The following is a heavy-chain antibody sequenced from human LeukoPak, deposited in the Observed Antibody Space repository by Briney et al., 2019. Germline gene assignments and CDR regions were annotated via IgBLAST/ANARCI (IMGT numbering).Heavy chain of an antibody. CDR2: IYYSGST. CDR1: GGSISSSNYY. J-gene: IGHJ3*02. D-gene: IGHD2-2*01. V-gene: IGHV4-39*01. Sequence: SETLSLTCTVSGGSISSSNYYWGWIRQPPGKGLEWIGSIYYSGSTYYNPSLKSRVTISVDTSKNQFSLKLSSVTAADTAVYFCASYCSSTRCYVTDAFDIWGQGTMVTVSS. CDR3: ASYCSSTRCYVTDAFDI.